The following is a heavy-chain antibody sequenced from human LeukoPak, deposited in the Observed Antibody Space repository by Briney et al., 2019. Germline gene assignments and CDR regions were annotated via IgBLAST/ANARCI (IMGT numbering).Heavy chain of an antibody. J-gene: IGHJ1*01. CDR2: IKQDGIEK. D-gene: IGHD3-22*01. CDR1: GFTFINFW. V-gene: IGHV3-7*01. Sequence: GGSLRLSCAASGFTFINFWMTGIPQAPGKGWEGVANIKQDGIEKYYVDSVEGRFTASRDNTKNTLFLQMDSLRAEDTAVYYCARGSSGYYCDHFQTWGQGSLVTVSS. CDR3: ARGSSGYYCDHFQT.